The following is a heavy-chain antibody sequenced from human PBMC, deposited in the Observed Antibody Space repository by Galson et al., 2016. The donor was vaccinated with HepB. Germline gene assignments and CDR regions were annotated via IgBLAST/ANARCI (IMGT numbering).Heavy chain of an antibody. CDR1: GFTLSTYH. J-gene: IGHJ4*02. CDR3: ARAQGTTRSLLSARRSYYFDI. V-gene: IGHV3-30-3*01. CDR2: ISDNGDNK. D-gene: IGHD3-10*01. Sequence: SLRLSCAASGFTLSTYHMHWVRQAPGKGLEWVALISDNGDNKYYADSVKGRFSISKDNSKQTLYLQMNNLRVEDTAVYSCARAQGTTRSLLSARRSYYFDIWGQGTLVAVSS.